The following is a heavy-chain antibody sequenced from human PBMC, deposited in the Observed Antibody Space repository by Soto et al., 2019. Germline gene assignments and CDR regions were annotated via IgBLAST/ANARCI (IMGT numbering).Heavy chain of an antibody. CDR3: ARAFLGGRGAPNGMDV. J-gene: IGHJ6*02. D-gene: IGHD3-10*01. Sequence: QVQLVQSGAEVKKPGSSVKVSCKASGGTFSSYAISWVRQAPGQGLEWMGGIIPMFGTANYAQKFQGRVTITADESTSTAYMELSSLRSEDTDVYYCARAFLGGRGAPNGMDVWGQGTTVTVSS. CDR1: GGTFSSYA. CDR2: IIPMFGTA. V-gene: IGHV1-69*01.